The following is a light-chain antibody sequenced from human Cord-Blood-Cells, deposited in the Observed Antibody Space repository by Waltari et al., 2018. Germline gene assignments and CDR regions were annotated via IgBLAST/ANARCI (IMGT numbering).Light chain of an antibody. CDR1: SSNIGSNQ. V-gene: IGLV1-47*01. CDR2: RNN. CDR3: AAWDDSLSGRV. J-gene: IGLJ3*02. Sequence: QSVLTQPPSASGTPGQRVPISCSGRSSNIGSNQVYSYQQLPGTAPKLLIYRNNQRPSGVPDRFSGSKSDTSASLAISGLRSEDEADYYCAAWDDSLSGRVFGGGTKLTVL.